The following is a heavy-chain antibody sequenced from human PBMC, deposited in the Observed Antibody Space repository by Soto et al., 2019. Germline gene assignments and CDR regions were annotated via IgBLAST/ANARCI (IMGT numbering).Heavy chain of an antibody. CDR2: INHSGST. Sequence: QVQLQQWGAGLLKPSETLSLTCAVYGGSFSGYYWSWIRQPPGKGLEWIGEINHSGSTNYNPSLKSRVTISVDTSKKQFSLKLSSVTAADTAVYYCARGRAYCSGGSCYFPAYYYYMDVWGKGTTVTVSS. D-gene: IGHD2-15*01. CDR1: GGSFSGYY. J-gene: IGHJ6*03. V-gene: IGHV4-34*01. CDR3: ARGRAYCSGGSCYFPAYYYYMDV.